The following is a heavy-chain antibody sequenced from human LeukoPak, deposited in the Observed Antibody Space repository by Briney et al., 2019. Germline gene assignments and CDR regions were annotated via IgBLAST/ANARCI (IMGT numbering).Heavy chain of an antibody. Sequence: GGSLRLSCAASGFSFGSYAMSWVRQAPGKGLEWVSGLSGSGGSTYYADSVKGRFTISRDNSKNTLYLQMNSLRAEDTAVYYCAKDFTTVTQFDYWGQRTLVTISS. CDR3: AKDFTTVTQFDY. D-gene: IGHD4-17*01. J-gene: IGHJ4*02. CDR2: LSGSGGST. CDR1: GFSFGSYA. V-gene: IGHV3-23*01.